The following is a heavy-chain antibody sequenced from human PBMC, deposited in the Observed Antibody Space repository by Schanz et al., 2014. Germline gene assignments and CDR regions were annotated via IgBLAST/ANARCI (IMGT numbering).Heavy chain of an antibody. CDR2: ISPYTGNT. CDR3: ARDHVATTDYDYFFYYLDV. Sequence: QVQLVQSGDEVKKPGASVKVSCKTSGYTFSDYGITWVRQAPGQGLEWVGWISPYTGNTHYFDKMEGRVTMTTDTSTSTAYMELRSLRYDDTAVYYCARDHVATTDYDYFFYYLDVWATGITVIVSS. D-gene: IGHD1-1*01. V-gene: IGHV1-18*01. J-gene: IGHJ6*03. CDR1: GYTFSDYG.